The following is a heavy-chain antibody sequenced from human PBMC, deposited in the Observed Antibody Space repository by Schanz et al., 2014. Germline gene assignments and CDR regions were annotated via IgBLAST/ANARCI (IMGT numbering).Heavy chain of an antibody. V-gene: IGHV1-2*04. CDR1: GYTFTSYD. CDR3: ARLSVAGRPHVNYWYFDL. D-gene: IGHD6-19*01. Sequence: QVQLIQSGAEVKKPGASVKVSCTASGYTFTSYDITWVRQAPGQGLEWMGWINPNSGDTNYAQKFQGWVTMTRDTSISTAYMEVSRLKSDDTAVYYCARLSVAGRPHVNYWYFDLWGRGTLVTVSS. CDR2: INPNSGDT. J-gene: IGHJ2*01.